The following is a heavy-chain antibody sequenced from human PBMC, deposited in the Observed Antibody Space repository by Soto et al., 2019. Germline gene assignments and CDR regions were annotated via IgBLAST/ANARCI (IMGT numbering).Heavy chain of an antibody. Sequence: EVQLLESGGGLVQPGGSLRLSCAASGFTFSSYAMSWVRQAPGKGLEWVSAISGSGGTTYYADSVKGRFTISRDNSKNTLYLQMNSLRAEDTAVYYCARKGPYYYAFDIWGQGTMVTVSS. V-gene: IGHV3-23*01. CDR3: ARKGPYYYAFDI. CDR2: ISGSGGTT. CDR1: GFTFSSYA. D-gene: IGHD3-10*01. J-gene: IGHJ3*02.